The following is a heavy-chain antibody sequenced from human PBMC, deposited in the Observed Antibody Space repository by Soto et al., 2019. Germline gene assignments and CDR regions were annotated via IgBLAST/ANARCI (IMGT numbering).Heavy chain of an antibody. CDR1: GFTFSNYA. CDR3: ARAPSPHGYGHFDY. V-gene: IGHV3-30-3*01. CDR2: ISYDGSSE. D-gene: IGHD5-18*01. J-gene: IGHJ4*02. Sequence: GGSLRLSCAASGFTFSNYAMHWVRQAPGKGLEWVAVISYDGSSEYYADSVKGRFTIFRDNSKDTLYLQMHSLRVEDTAVYYCARAPSPHGYGHFDYWGQGTLVTVSS.